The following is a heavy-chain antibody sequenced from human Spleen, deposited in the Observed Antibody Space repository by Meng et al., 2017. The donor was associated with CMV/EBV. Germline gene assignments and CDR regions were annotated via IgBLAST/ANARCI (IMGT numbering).Heavy chain of an antibody. CDR2: IYTSGST. CDR3: ARVSTVDGGGSCYSGFDY. Sequence: VQLQEAGPGLVKLSETLSHTCTVSGGSISSYYWSWIRQPAGKGLEWIGRIYTSGSTNYNPSLKSRVTMSVDTSKNQFSLKLSSVTAADTAVYYCARVSTVDGGGSCYSGFDYWGQGTLVTVSS. CDR1: GGSISSYY. J-gene: IGHJ4*02. D-gene: IGHD2-15*01. V-gene: IGHV4-4*07.